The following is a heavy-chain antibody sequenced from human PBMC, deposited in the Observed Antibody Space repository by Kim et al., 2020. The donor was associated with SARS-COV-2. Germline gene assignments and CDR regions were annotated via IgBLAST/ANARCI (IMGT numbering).Heavy chain of an antibody. CDR3: ARHGTRGMFYDFWSGYYPFDY. D-gene: IGHD3-3*01. V-gene: IGHV5-51*01. CDR2: IYPGDSDT. CDR1: GYSFTSYW. J-gene: IGHJ4*02. Sequence: GESLKISCKGSGYSFTSYWIGWVRQMPGKGLEWMGIIYPGDSDTRYSPSFQGQVTISADKSISTAYLQWSSLKASDTAMYYCARHGTRGMFYDFWSGYYPFDYWGQGTLVTVSS.